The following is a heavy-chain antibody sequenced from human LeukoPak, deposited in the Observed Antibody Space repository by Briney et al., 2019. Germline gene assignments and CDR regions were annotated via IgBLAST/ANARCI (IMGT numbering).Heavy chain of an antibody. J-gene: IGHJ1*01. CDR3: ARGPHCSSTSCYSEYFHH. V-gene: IGHV4-59*12. CDR2: IYYSGSP. D-gene: IGHD2-2*01. Sequence: SETLSLTCTVSGGSISSYYWSWIRQPPGKGLEWIGYIYYSGSPYYNPSLKSRVTISVDTSRNQFSLKLSSVTAADTAVYYCARGPHCSSTSCYSEYFHHWGQGTLVTVSS. CDR1: GGSISSYY.